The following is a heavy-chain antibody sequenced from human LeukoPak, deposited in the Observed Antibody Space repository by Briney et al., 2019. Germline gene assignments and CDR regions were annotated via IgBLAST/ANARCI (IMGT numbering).Heavy chain of an antibody. J-gene: IGHJ4*02. V-gene: IGHV4-34*01. CDR2: INHSGST. Sequence: SETLSLTCAVYGGSFSGYYWSWIRQPPGKGLEWIGEINHSGSTNYHPSLRSRVTISVDTSKNQFSLKLSSVTAADTAVYYCARGRGGEVAGEDFDYWGQGTLVTVSS. CDR3: ARGRGGEVAGEDFDY. CDR1: GGSFSGYY. D-gene: IGHD6-19*01.